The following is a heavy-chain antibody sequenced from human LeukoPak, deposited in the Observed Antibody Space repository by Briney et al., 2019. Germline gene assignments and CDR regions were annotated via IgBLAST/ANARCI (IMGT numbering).Heavy chain of an antibody. D-gene: IGHD2-2*01. V-gene: IGHV3-7*01. CDR2: IKQDGSVK. Sequence: PGGSLRLSCAASGFIFSNYRMSWVRQAPGKGLEWVANIKQDGSVKYYVDSVRGRFTISRDNAKNSVYLQMSSLRAEDTAVYYCARIGYSSSCLDYWGQGTLVTVSS. CDR3: ARIGYSSSCLDY. J-gene: IGHJ4*02. CDR1: GFIFSNYR.